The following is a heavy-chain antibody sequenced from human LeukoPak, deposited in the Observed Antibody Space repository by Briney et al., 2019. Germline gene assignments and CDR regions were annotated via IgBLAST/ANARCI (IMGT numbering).Heavy chain of an antibody. CDR3: ASGSGSGYYYFVY. V-gene: IGHV3-20*04. D-gene: IGHD3-22*01. J-gene: IGHJ4*02. CDR2: INWNGGST. CDR1: GFTFDDYG. Sequence: GGSLRLSCAASGFTFDDYGMSWVRQAPGKGLEWVSGINWNGGSTGYADSVKGRFTISRDNAKNSLYLQMNSLRAEDTASYYCASGSGSGYYYFVYWGQGTLVTVSS.